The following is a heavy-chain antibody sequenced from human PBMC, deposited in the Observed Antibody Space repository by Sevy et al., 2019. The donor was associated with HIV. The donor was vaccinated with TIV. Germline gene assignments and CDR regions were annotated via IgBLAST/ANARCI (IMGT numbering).Heavy chain of an antibody. J-gene: IGHJ4*02. D-gene: IGHD6-6*01. Sequence: SETLSLTCTVSGGSISSGGYYWTWIRQHPGKGLEWIGYIYYSGSTYYHPSLKSRVTISVDTSKNQFSLKLSSVTAADTAVYYCARGVGQLAPFDYWGQGTLVTVSS. V-gene: IGHV4-31*03. CDR1: GGSISSGGYY. CDR3: ARGVGQLAPFDY. CDR2: IYYSGST.